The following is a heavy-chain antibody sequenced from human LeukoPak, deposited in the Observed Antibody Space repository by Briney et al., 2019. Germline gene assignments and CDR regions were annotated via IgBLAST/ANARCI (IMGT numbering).Heavy chain of an antibody. Sequence: PSETLSLTXAVSGGSFSGYYWSWIRQPPGQGLEWMGEINHSGSTNYNPSLKSRVTISVDTSKNQFSLKLSSVTAADTAVYYCARAESYDSSGYSNWGQGTLVTVSS. CDR3: ARAESYDSSGYSN. J-gene: IGHJ4*02. V-gene: IGHV4-34*01. D-gene: IGHD3-22*01. CDR2: INHSGST. CDR1: GGSFSGYY.